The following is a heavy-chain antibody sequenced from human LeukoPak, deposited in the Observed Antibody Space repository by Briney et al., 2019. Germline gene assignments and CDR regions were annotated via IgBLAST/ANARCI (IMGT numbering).Heavy chain of an antibody. V-gene: IGHV1-2*02. CDR3: ARDPSNSGYDYLYYFDY. Sequence: ASVKVSCKASGYTFTGYYLHWVRQAPGQGLEWMGWINPDNGGTNYAQKFQGRVTMTRDMSISTAYMELSRLRSDDTAVYYCARDPSNSGYDYLYYFDYWGQGTLVTVSS. J-gene: IGHJ4*02. CDR2: INPDNGGT. D-gene: IGHD5-12*01. CDR1: GYTFTGYY.